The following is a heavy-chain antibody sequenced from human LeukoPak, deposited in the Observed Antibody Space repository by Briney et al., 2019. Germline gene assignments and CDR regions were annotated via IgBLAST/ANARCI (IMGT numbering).Heavy chain of an antibody. V-gene: IGHV1-2*02. CDR3: ARVNYYYGSGSYSYYYGMDA. CDR2: INPNSGGT. J-gene: IGHJ6*02. CDR1: GYTFTGCY. D-gene: IGHD3-10*01. Sequence: GASVKVSCRASGYTFTGCYMHWVRQAPGQGLEWMGWINPNSGGTGCAQKFQGRVTVARDTSIGTAYMELSRLRSDDTAVYYCARVNYYYGSGSYSYYYGMDAWGQGTTVTVSS.